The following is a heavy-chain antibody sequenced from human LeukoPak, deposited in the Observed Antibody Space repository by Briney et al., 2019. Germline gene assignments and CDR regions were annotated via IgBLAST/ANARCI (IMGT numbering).Heavy chain of an antibody. J-gene: IGHJ4*02. CDR3: ARVSYSGSHLDY. D-gene: IGHD1-26*01. Sequence: SETLSLTCTVSGRTMSSYYWSWIRQPPGKGLEWFGYIYYSGRTNYDPSLTCRFTSSVDTAKNQYSLKLSSVTATDTAVYYCARVSYSGSHLDYWGQGTLVTVSS. V-gene: IGHV4-59*12. CDR1: GRTMSSYY. CDR2: IYYSGRT.